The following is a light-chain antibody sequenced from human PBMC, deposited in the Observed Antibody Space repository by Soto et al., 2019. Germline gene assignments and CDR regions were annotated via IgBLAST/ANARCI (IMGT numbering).Light chain of an antibody. J-gene: IGKJ4*01. CDR2: DAS. CDR3: QQRSNWPLT. CDR1: QSVTNY. V-gene: IGKV3-11*01. Sequence: EIVLTQSPGTLSLSPGERAPLSCRASQSVTNYIAWYQQKPGQAPRLLIYDASNRAAGIPARFSGSRSGTEFTLTISSLEPEDFAVYYCQQRSNWPLTFGGGTKVDIK.